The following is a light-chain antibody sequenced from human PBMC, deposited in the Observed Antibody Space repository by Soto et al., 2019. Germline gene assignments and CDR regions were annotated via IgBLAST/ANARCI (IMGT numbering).Light chain of an antibody. CDR3: NSYTSSSTLVV. V-gene: IGLV2-14*01. Sequence: QSVLAQPASVSGSPGQSITISCTGTSSDVGGYNYVSWYQQHPGKAPKLMIYEVSNRPSGVSNRFSGSKSGNTASLTISGLQAEDEADYYCNSYTSSSTLVVFGTGTKVTVL. CDR1: SSDVGGYNY. CDR2: EVS. J-gene: IGLJ1*01.